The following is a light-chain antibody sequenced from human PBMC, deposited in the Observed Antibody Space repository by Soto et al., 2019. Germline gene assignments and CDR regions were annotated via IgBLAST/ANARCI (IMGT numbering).Light chain of an antibody. CDR1: QGINIF. CDR3: QQYSSYWT. Sequence: SPSFLSASVGDRVTITCRASQGINIFLAWFQQKPGKAPNLLISAASTLQSGVPSRFSGSGSGTEFTLTISSLQPDDFATYYCQQYSSYWTFAQGTKV. CDR2: AAS. J-gene: IGKJ1*01. V-gene: IGKV1-9*01.